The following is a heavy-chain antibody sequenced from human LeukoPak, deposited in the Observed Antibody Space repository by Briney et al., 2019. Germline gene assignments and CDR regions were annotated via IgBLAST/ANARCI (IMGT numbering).Heavy chain of an antibody. CDR1: GGSTSSSSYY. CDR2: IYYSGST. V-gene: IGHV4-39*07. D-gene: IGHD3-10*01. J-gene: IGHJ4*02. Sequence: SETLSLTCTDSGGSTSSSSYYWGWIRQPPGKGLEWIGSIYYSGSTYYNPSLKSRVTISVDTSKNQFSLKLSSVTAADTAVYYCASLMSLYYFDYWGQGALVTVSS. CDR3: ASLMSLYYFDY.